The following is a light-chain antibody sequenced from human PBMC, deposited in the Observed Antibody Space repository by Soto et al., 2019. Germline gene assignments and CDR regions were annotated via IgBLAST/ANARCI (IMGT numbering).Light chain of an antibody. J-gene: IGKJ1*01. Sequence: DIQMTQSPSSLSASVGDRVTITCRASQSISSYLNWYQQKPGKAPKLLIYAASSFQSGVPSRFSGSGSGTDFTLTISSLQPEEFATYYCQQSYSTWTFGQGTKVDIK. CDR3: QQSYSTWT. CDR1: QSISSY. CDR2: AAS. V-gene: IGKV1-39*01.